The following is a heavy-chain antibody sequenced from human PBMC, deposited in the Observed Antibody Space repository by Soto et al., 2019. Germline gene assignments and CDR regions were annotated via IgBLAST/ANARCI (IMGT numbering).Heavy chain of an antibody. CDR2: IKSKTDGGTT. CDR1: GSTFSNVW. CDR3: STAPISL. J-gene: IGHJ4*02. Sequence: GGSLRLSCVVSGSTFSNVWMSWVRQAPGKGLEWVGRIKSKTDGGTTNYAAPVKGRFTISRDDSKNTLYLQMNSLKTEDTAVYFCSTAPISLWGQGTLVTVSS. V-gene: IGHV3-15*01.